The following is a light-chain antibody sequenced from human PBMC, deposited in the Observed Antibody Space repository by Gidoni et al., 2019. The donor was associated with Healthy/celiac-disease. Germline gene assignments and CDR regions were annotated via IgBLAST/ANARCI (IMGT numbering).Light chain of an antibody. V-gene: IGLV3-21*04. Sequence: SDVLTQPPSVSVAPGKPARITCGGNNIGSKSVHWYQQKPGQAPVLVIYYDSDRPSGIPERFSGSNSGNTATLTISRVEAGDEADYYCQVWDSSSDPLVFGGGTKLTVL. CDR1: NIGSKS. CDR3: QVWDSSSDPLV. J-gene: IGLJ3*02. CDR2: YDS.